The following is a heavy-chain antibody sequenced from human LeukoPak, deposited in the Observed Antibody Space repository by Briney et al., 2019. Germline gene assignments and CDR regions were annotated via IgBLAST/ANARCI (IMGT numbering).Heavy chain of an antibody. D-gene: IGHD2-15*01. CDR1: GFTFSSYW. CDR2: INNDGSGT. V-gene: IGHV3-74*01. CDR3: VRGGESTWS. Sequence: TGGSLRLSCAASGFTFSSYWMHWVRQAPGKGPVWVSRINNDGSGTTYADSVKGRFTISRDDAKNTLYQQMNSLRAEDTAVYYCVRGGESTWSWGQGTLVTVSS. J-gene: IGHJ5*02.